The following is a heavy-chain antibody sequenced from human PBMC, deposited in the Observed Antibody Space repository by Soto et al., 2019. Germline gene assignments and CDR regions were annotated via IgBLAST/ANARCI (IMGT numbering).Heavy chain of an antibody. CDR1: GYTFTGYY. V-gene: IGHV1-2*04. D-gene: IGHD2-8*01. CDR2: INPNSGGT. J-gene: IGHJ6*02. Sequence: ASVKVSCKASGYTFTGYYMHWVRQAPGQGLEWMGWINPNSGGTNYAQKFQGWVTMTRDTSISTAYMELSRLRSDDTAVYYCARGMLPWNYYYGMDVWGQGTTVTVSS. CDR3: ARGMLPWNYYYGMDV.